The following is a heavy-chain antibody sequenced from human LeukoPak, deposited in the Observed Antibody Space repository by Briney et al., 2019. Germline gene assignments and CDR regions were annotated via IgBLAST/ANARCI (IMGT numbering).Heavy chain of an antibody. D-gene: IGHD3-10*01. CDR1: GDSVSGNTAA. V-gene: IGHV6-1*01. J-gene: IGHJ6*02. CDR3: ARARYNDSRGSYYYALDV. CDR2: TYYRSKWYN. Sequence: SQTLSLTCAISGDSVSGNTAAWNWIRQSPLRGLEWLGRTYYRSKWYNDYGLSVKSRIVFNPDTSKNQITLQLNSVTPEDTAVYYYARARYNDSRGSYYYALDVWGQGTTVTVSS.